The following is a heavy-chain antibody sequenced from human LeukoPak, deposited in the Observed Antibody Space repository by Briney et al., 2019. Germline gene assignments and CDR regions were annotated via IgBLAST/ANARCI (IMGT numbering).Heavy chain of an antibody. CDR1: GFTFSTFA. J-gene: IGHJ4*02. D-gene: IGHD5-18*01. V-gene: IGHV3-23*01. CDR3: ATYRQVLLPFES. Sequence: GGSLRLSCAASGFTFSTFAMTWVRQPPGKGLEWVSSIFPSGGEIHYADSVRGRFTISRDNSKSLLSLQMNSLRAEDTAIYYCATYRQVLLPFESWGQGTLVTVSS. CDR2: IFPSGGEI.